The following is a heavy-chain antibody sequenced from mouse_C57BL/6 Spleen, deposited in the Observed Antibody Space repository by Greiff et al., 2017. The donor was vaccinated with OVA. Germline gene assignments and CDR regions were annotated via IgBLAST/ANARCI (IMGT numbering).Heavy chain of an antibody. CDR2: ISSGGDYI. CDR3: TRDGSSYAMDY. CDR1: GFTFSSYA. V-gene: IGHV5-9-1*02. Sequence: EVQVVESGEGLVKPGGSLKLSCAASGFTFSSYAMSWVRQTPEKRLEWVAYISSGGDYIYYADTVKGRFTISRDNARNTLYLQMSSLKSEDTAMYYCTRDGSSYAMDYWGQGTSVTVSS. J-gene: IGHJ4*01. D-gene: IGHD1-1*01.